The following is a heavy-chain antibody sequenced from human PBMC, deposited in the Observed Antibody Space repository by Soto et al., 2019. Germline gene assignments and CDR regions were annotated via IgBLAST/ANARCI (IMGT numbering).Heavy chain of an antibody. Sequence: QVQLQESGPGLVKPSQTLSLTCTVSGGSISSGGYYWSWIRQHPGKGLEWIGYIYYSGSTYYNPSLKSRVTISVDTSKNQFSLKLSSVTAAETAVYYCARAMDYRGNFDYWGQGTLVTVSS. D-gene: IGHD4-4*01. J-gene: IGHJ4*02. CDR2: IYYSGST. CDR1: GGSISSGGYY. V-gene: IGHV4-31*03. CDR3: ARAMDYRGNFDY.